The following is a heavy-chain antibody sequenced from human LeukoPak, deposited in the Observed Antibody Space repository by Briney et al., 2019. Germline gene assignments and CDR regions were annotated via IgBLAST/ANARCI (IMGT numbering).Heavy chain of an antibody. Sequence: SETLSLTCTVSGGSISSYYWSWIRQPAGKGLEWIGRIYTSGSTNYNPSLKSRVTISVDTSKNQFSLKLSSVTAADTAVYYCAREAYDFWSGSARDSGYWGQGTLVTVSS. J-gene: IGHJ4*02. CDR1: GGSISSYY. D-gene: IGHD3-3*01. CDR2: IYTSGST. V-gene: IGHV4-4*07. CDR3: AREAYDFWSGSARDSGY.